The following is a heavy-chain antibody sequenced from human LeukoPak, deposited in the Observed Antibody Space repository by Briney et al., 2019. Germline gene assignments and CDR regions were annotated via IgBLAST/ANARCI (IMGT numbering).Heavy chain of an antibody. CDR3: ARQDHPASFQIDY. V-gene: IGHV4-59*08. CDR2: IYYSGST. D-gene: IGHD6-6*01. J-gene: IGHJ4*02. CDR1: GGSISSYY. Sequence: SETLSLTCTVSGGSISSYYWSWIRQPPGKGLEWIGYIYYSGSTNYNPSLKSRVTISVDTSKNQFSLKLSSVTAADTAVYYCARQDHPASFQIDYWGQGTLVTVSS.